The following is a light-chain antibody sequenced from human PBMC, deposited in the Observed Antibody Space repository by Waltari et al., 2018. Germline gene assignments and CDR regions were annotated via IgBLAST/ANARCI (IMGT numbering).Light chain of an antibody. Sequence: EIVLTQSPGTLSLSPGERATLPCRASQSVSRALVWYQQKPGQAPRLLIYEASRRATGIPDRFSGSGSGTDFSLTISRLEPEDSAVYYCQKYERLPATFGQGTKVEI. CDR1: QSVSRA. CDR3: QKYERLPAT. J-gene: IGKJ1*01. CDR2: EAS. V-gene: IGKV3-20*01.